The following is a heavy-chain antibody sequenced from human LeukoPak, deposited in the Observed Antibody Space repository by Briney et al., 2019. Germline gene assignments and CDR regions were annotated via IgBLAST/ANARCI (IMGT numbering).Heavy chain of an antibody. CDR1: GFTFSTYW. CDR3: ARYSSSREHFFDY. D-gene: IGHD6-6*01. Sequence: QPGGSLRLSCAASGFTFSTYWMHWVRQGPGKGLVLVSRINSDGSRTTYADSVKGRFTISRDNATNTLYLQMHSLRAEDMAVYYCARYSSSREHFFDYWGQGTLVTVSS. J-gene: IGHJ4*02. V-gene: IGHV3-74*01. CDR2: INSDGSRT.